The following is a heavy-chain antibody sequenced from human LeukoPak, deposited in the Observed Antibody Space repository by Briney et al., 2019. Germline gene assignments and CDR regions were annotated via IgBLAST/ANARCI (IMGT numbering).Heavy chain of an antibody. D-gene: IGHD3-22*01. V-gene: IGHV3-9*01. CDR1: GFTFDDYA. Sequence: PGGRLRLSCTVSGFTFDDYAMHWVRHTPGKGLEWVAGISWNRDNIGYGDSVKGRFTISRDNVKNVLYLQMNSLRPEDTALYYCAKDLSSAITSALVLDVWGQGTTVIVS. CDR3: AKDLSSAITSALVLDV. CDR2: ISWNRDNI. J-gene: IGHJ6*02.